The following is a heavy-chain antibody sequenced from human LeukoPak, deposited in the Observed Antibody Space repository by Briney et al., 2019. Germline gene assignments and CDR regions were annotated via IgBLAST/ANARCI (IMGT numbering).Heavy chain of an antibody. CDR2: IYYSGST. D-gene: IGHD1-26*01. CDR1: GASTSSSLYF. V-gene: IGHV4-39*02. CDR3: ASRRAGANPFDG. Sequence: SETLSLTCTVSGASTSSSLYFWAWIRQSPGTGLEWIGTIYYSGSTDYNPSLKSRVTISIDTSKNHFSLNLNSVTAADTAVYFCASRRAGANPFDGWGQGTLVTVSS. J-gene: IGHJ4*02.